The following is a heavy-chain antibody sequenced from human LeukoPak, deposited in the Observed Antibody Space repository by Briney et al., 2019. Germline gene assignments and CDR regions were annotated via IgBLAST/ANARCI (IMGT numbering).Heavy chain of an antibody. Sequence: KASETLSLTCTVSGGSISSSSYYWGWTRQPPGKGLEWIGSIYYSGNTFYNPSLKSRVTISVDTSKNHFPLRLSSVTAADTAVYYCARHVNPSITMVRGVIRWFDPWGQGTLVTVSS. CDR3: ARHVNPSITMVRGVIRWFDP. CDR2: IYYSGNT. J-gene: IGHJ5*02. CDR1: GGSISSSSYY. D-gene: IGHD3-10*01. V-gene: IGHV4-39*01.